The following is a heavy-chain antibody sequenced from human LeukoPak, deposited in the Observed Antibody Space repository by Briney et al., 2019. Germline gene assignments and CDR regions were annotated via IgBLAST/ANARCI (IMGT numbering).Heavy chain of an antibody. J-gene: IGHJ4*02. D-gene: IGHD2-15*01. CDR3: ARWVVAATPVSLDY. CDR1: VYTFTSYG. CDR2: ISAYNGNT. V-gene: IGHV1-18*01. Sequence: ASVKVSCKASVYTFTSYGISWVRQAPEQGLEWMGWISAYNGNTNYAQKLQGRVTMTTDTSTSTAYMELRSLRSDDTAVYYCARWVVAATPVSLDYWGQGTLVTVSS.